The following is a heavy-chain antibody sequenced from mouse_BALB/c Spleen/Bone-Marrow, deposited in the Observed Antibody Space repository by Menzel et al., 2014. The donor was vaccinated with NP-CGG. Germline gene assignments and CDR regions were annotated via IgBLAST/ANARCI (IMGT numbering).Heavy chain of an antibody. CDR2: IDPENGNT. CDR3: ARGDGYAMDY. CDR1: GFNIKDYY. J-gene: IGHJ4*01. Sequence: VQLQQSGAEIVRPGALVKLSCKASGFNIKDYYMQWVKQRPEQGLEWIGWIDPENGNTIYDPKFQGKASITADTSSNTAYLQLSSLTSEDTAVYYCARGDGYAMDYWGQGTLVTVSS. V-gene: IGHV14-1*02.